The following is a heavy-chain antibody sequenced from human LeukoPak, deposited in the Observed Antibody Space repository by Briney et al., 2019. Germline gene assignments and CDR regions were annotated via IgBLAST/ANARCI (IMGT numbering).Heavy chain of an antibody. CDR2: IYYSGST. CDR1: GGSISSYY. CDR3: ARDYGYCSSTSCYDYYYYYYGMDV. D-gene: IGHD2-2*01. Sequence: SETLSLTCTVSGGSISSYYWSWIRQPPGKGLEWIGYIYYSGSTNYNPSLKSRVTISVDTSKNQFSLKLSSVTAADTAVYYCARDYGYCSSTSCYDYYYYYYGMDVWGQGTTVTVSS. V-gene: IGHV4-59*01. J-gene: IGHJ6*02.